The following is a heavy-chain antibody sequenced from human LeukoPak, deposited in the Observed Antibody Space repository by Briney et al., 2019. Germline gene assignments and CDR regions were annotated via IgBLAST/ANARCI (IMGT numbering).Heavy chain of an antibody. Sequence: GGSLRLSCAASGFTFSTYAMSWVRQAPGKGLEWVSAISGGDSSTYYADSVKGRFTISRDTSKNTLYLRMNSLRAEDTAVYFCAKEGFPFGGIIAEGGFDYWGQGTLVTVSS. CDR1: GFTFSTYA. CDR2: ISGGDSST. J-gene: IGHJ4*02. D-gene: IGHD3-16*02. V-gene: IGHV3-23*01. CDR3: AKEGFPFGGIIAEGGFDY.